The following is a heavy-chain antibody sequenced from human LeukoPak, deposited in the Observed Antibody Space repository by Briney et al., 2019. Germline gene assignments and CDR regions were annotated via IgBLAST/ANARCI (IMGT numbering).Heavy chain of an antibody. CDR2: IYYSGST. CDR3: ARDQGLDSSGYHSRIIYFDY. CDR1: GGSISSYY. V-gene: IGHV4-59*01. Sequence: SETLSLTCTVSGGSISSYYWSWIRQRPGKGLEWLGYIYYSGSTNYNPSLKSRVTISVDTSKNQFSLTLSSVTAADTAVYYCARDQGLDSSGYHSRIIYFDYWGQGTLVTVSS. J-gene: IGHJ4*02. D-gene: IGHD3-22*01.